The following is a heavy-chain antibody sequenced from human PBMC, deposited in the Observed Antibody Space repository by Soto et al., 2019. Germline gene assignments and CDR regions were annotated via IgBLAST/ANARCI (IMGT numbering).Heavy chain of an antibody. CDR1: GLIFSNYK. CDR2: ISTDGSVT. V-gene: IGHV3-74*01. CDR3: ARDTAGLHY. J-gene: IGHJ4*02. Sequence: EVQLVESGGGLVQPGGSLRLSCAASGLIFSNYKMHWVRQAPGKGLVWVSRISTDGSVTDYADSVKGRFTVSRDNAKNTLYLQMNSLRAEDTAVYYCARDTAGLHYWGQGTLVTVSS. D-gene: IGHD6-13*01.